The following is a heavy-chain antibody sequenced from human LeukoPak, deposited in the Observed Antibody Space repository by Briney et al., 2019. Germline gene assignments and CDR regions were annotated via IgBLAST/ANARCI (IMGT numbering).Heavy chain of an antibody. V-gene: IGHV3-53*01. CDR3: AREYSSSWSTLDNWFDP. CDR2: IYSGGST. J-gene: IGHJ5*02. Sequence: GGSLRLSCAASGFTFSSYAMSWVRQAPGKGLEWVSVIYSGGSTYYADSVKGRFTISRDNSKNTLYLQMNSLRAEDTAVYYCAREYSSSWSTLDNWFDPWGQGTLVTVSS. CDR1: GFTFSSYA. D-gene: IGHD6-13*01.